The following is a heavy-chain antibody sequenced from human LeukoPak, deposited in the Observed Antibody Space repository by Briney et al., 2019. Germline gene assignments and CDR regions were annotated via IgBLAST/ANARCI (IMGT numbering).Heavy chain of an antibody. CDR1: GYTFTGYY. V-gene: IGHV1-2*02. Sequence: ASVKVSCKASGYTFTGYYMHWVRQAPGQGLEWMGWINPNSGGTNYAQKFQGRVTMTRDTSISTAYMELRSLRSDDTAVYYCARDLLHHYYGSGSYAFDIWGQGTMVTVSS. J-gene: IGHJ3*02. CDR2: INPNSGGT. CDR3: ARDLLHHYYGSGSYAFDI. D-gene: IGHD3-10*01.